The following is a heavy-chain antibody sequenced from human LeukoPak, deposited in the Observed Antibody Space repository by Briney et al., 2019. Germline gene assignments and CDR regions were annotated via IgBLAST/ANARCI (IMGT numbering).Heavy chain of an antibody. V-gene: IGHV3-73*01. CDR3: ARHLYSTTYYYYYMDV. Sequence: GGSLRLSCAASGFTFSDSAIHWVRQASGKGLEWVGRVRSKVNSYATAYAASVKGRFTISRDDSKDTAYLQIDSLKTEDTAVYYCARHLYSTTYYYYYMDVWGKGPTVAVSS. D-gene: IGHD6-13*01. CDR2: VRSKVNSYAT. CDR1: GFTFSDSA. J-gene: IGHJ6*03.